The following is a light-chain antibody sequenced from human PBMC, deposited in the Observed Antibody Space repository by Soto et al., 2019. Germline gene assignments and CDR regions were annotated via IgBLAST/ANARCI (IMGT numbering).Light chain of an antibody. J-gene: IGKJ1*01. CDR3: QKYDSAARA. Sequence: DVQMTQSPSSLSASVGDRVTITCRASQGISNSLAWYQQRPGRVPKLLIYGASNLQSEVPSRFSGSGSGTDFTLTIISLQPEDVATYYCQKYDSAARAFGQGTKVDI. V-gene: IGKV1-27*01. CDR2: GAS. CDR1: QGISNS.